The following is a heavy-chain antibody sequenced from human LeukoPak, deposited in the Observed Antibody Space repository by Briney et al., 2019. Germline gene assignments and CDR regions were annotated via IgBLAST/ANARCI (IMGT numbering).Heavy chain of an antibody. Sequence: GGSLRLSCAASGFTFSSYAMSWVRQAPGKGLEWISAISGSGLTTYYADSEKGRFTISRDNSKNTLYLQMNSLRAEGPAVYYCAKDRLQYFDYWGQGTLVTVSS. CDR3: AKDRLQYFDY. J-gene: IGHJ4*02. CDR1: GFTFSSYA. D-gene: IGHD4-11*01. CDR2: ISGSGLTT. V-gene: IGHV3-23*01.